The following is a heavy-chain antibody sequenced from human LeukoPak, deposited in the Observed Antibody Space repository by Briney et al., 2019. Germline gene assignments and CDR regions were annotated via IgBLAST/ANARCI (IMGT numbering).Heavy chain of an antibody. CDR2: IKQDGSEK. Sequence: GGSLRLSCAASGFNFDHYWMTWVRQAPGRGLEWVANIKQDGSEKVYLDSMKGRFTISRDNSRDSLYLQMNSLRPEDTAVYYCARDPGSGWWGGFDLWGQGTLVTVSS. V-gene: IGHV3-7*04. CDR3: ARDPGSGWWGGFDL. D-gene: IGHD6-19*01. CDR1: GFNFDHYW. J-gene: IGHJ5*02.